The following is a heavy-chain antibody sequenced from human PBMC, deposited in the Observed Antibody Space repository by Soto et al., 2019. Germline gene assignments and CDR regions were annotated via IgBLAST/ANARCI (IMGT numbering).Heavy chain of an antibody. Sequence: QVQLVESGGGVVQPGRSLRLSCAASGFTFSSYGMHWVRQAPGKGLEWVAVIWYDGSNKYYADSVKGRFTISRDNSKNTLYLQMNSLRAEDTAVYYCARSGGIVVVTAAFDPWGQRTLVTVSS. CDR1: GFTFSSYG. V-gene: IGHV3-33*01. CDR3: ARSGGIVVVTAAFDP. CDR2: IWYDGSNK. J-gene: IGHJ5*02. D-gene: IGHD2-21*02.